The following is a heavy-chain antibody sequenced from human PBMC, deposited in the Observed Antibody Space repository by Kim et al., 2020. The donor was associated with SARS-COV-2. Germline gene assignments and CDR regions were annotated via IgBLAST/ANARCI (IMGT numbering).Heavy chain of an antibody. D-gene: IGHD5-12*01. CDR2: IYYSGST. J-gene: IGHJ6*02. V-gene: IGHV4-39*01. Sequence: SETLSLTCTVSGGSISSSSYYWGWIRQPPGKGLEWIGSIYYSGSTYYNPSLKSRVTISVDTSKNQFSLKLSSVTAADTAVYYCARHSGYENFAGAAPIQNYYYYYGMDVWGQGTTVTVSS. CDR3: ARHSGYENFAGAAPIQNYYYYYGMDV. CDR1: GGSISSSSYY.